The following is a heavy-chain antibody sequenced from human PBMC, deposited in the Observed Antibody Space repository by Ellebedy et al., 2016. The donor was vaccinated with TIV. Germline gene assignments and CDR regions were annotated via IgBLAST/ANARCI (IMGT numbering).Heavy chain of an antibody. J-gene: IGHJ3*02. V-gene: IGHV3-23*01. CDR1: GFTFSSYA. D-gene: IGHD6-19*01. CDR3: AKERDVEQWLEDAFDI. CDR2: ISGSGGST. Sequence: GESLKIPCAASGFTFSSYAMSWVRQAPGKGLEWVSAISGSGGSTYYADSVKCRVTISRDNSKNTLYLQMHCLRAGDTAVSYCAKERDVEQWLEDAFDIWGQGTMVTASS.